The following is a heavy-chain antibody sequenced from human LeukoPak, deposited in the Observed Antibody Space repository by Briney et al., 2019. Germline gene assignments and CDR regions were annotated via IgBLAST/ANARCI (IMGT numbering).Heavy chain of an antibody. CDR1: GFTFSIYN. J-gene: IGHJ4*02. CDR2: ISSSSGYI. D-gene: IGHD1-26*01. Sequence: PGGSLRLSCAASGFTFSIYNMNWVRQAPGKGLEWVSLISSSSGYIYYTDSVKGRFTISRDNAKNSLYLQMNSLRDEDSAVYYCARGSEWEPLYYFDYWGQGSLVTVSS. V-gene: IGHV3-21*06. CDR3: ARGSEWEPLYYFDY.